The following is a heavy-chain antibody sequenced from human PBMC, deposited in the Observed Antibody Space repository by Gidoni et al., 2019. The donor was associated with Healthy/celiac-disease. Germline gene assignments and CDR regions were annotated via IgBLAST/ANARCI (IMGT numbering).Heavy chain of an antibody. V-gene: IGHV3-33*01. J-gene: IGHJ4*02. CDR2: IWYDGSNK. Sequence: QVQLVESGGGVVQPGRSLRLSCAASGFTLSSYGMHWVRQAPGKGLEWVAVIWYDGSNKYYADSVKGRFTISRDNSKNTLYLQMNSLRAEDTAVYYCARDLGYYYDSSGYSDYWGQGTLVTVSS. D-gene: IGHD3-22*01. CDR3: ARDLGYYYDSSGYSDY. CDR1: GFTLSSYG.